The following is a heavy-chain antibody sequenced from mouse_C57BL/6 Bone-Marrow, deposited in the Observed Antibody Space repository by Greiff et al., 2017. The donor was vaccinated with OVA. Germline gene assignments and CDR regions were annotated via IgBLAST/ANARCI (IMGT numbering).Heavy chain of an antibody. CDR3: ARYRAFTQDY. Sequence: DVQLQESGPVLVKPGASVKMSCKASGYTFTDYYMNWVKQSHGKSLEWIGVINPYNGGTSYNQKFKGQATLTVDKYSSTAYMELHSLPSEDSAVYYCARYRAFTQDYWGQGTTLTVSS. V-gene: IGHV1-19*01. D-gene: IGHD3-3*01. J-gene: IGHJ2*01. CDR1: GYTFTDYY. CDR2: INPYNGGT.